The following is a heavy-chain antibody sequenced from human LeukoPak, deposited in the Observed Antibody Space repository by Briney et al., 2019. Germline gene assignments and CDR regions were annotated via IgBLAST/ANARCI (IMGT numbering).Heavy chain of an antibody. D-gene: IGHD4-17*01. Sequence: GGCLRLSCAASGFTFSGYLMSWVRQAPGKGLEWVVNIMEDGSEKYYVESVKGRFNISRDNAKNSLYLQMNSLRAEDTAVYYCARDLSLPDYGDLFDYWGQGTLVTVSS. CDR2: IMEDGSEK. CDR1: GFTFSGYL. J-gene: IGHJ4*02. V-gene: IGHV3-7*05. CDR3: ARDLSLPDYGDLFDY.